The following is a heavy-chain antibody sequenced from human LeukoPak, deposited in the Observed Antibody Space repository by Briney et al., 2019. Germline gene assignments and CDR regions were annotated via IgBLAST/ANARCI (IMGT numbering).Heavy chain of an antibody. V-gene: IGHV3-30*19. D-gene: IGHD3-10*01. J-gene: IGHJ4*02. CDR3: ARGPIFTRGSDY. Sequence: GGSLRLSCAASQFKFSSYGMHWVRQAPGKGLEWVAVISYDGSNKYYADSVKGRFTISRDNSKNTLYLQMNSLRAEDTAVYYCARGPIFTRGSDYWGQGTLVTVSS. CDR1: QFKFSSYG. CDR2: ISYDGSNK.